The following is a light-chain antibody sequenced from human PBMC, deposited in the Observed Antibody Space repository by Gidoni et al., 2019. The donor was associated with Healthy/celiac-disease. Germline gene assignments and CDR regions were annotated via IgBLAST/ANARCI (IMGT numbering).Light chain of an antibody. CDR3: LQDYNDPRT. CDR1: QGIRND. J-gene: IGKJ2*01. CDR2: AAS. V-gene: IGKV1-6*01. Sequence: AIQLTQSPSSLSASVGDIVTITCRESQGIRNDLGWYQQKPGKSPKLLIYAASSLQSGVQSRFSGRGSGTDFTLTISSLQPEDFATYYCLQDYNDPRTFGQGTKLEIK.